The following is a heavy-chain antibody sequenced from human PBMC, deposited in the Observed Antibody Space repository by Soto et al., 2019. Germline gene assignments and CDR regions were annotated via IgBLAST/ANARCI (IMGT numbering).Heavy chain of an antibody. Sequence: ASVKVSCKASGYTFTSYGISWARQAPGQGLEWMGWISAYNGNTNYAQKLQGRVTMTTDTSTSTAYMELRSLRSDDTAVYYCARDRLVGATTSFDYWGQGTLVTVSS. CDR1: GYTFTSYG. CDR3: ARDRLVGATTSFDY. D-gene: IGHD1-26*01. J-gene: IGHJ4*02. V-gene: IGHV1-18*01. CDR2: ISAYNGNT.